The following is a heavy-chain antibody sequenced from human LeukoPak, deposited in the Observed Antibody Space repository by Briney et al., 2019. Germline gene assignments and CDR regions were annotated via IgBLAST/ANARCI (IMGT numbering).Heavy chain of an antibody. CDR3: ARAGPGTNYYDSSGYYYP. D-gene: IGHD3-22*01. V-gene: IGHV1-46*01. CDR2: INPSGGST. CDR1: GYTFTSYY. Sequence: ASVKVSCKASGYTFTSYYMHWVRQAPGQGLEWMGIINPSGGSTSYAQKFQGRVTMTRDTSTSTVYMELSSLRSEDAAVYYCARAGPGTNYYDSSGYYYPWGQGTLVTVSS. J-gene: IGHJ5*02.